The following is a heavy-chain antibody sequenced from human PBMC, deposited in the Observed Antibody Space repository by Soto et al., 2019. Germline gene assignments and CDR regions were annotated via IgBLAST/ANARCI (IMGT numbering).Heavy chain of an antibody. CDR3: AKDYYDFWSGPLRKGSLDV. CDR1: GFTFSSYG. D-gene: IGHD3-3*01. J-gene: IGHJ6*02. Sequence: QVQLVESGGGVVQPGRSLRLSCAASGFTFSSYGMHWVRQAPGKGLDWVAVISYDGSNKYYADSVKGRFTISRDNSKNTLYLQMSSLGAEDTAVYYCAKDYYDFWSGPLRKGSLDVWGQGTTVTVSS. V-gene: IGHV3-30*18. CDR2: ISYDGSNK.